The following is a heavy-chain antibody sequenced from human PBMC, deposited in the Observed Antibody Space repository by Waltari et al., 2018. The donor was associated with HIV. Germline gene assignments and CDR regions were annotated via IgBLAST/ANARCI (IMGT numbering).Heavy chain of an antibody. Sequence: VQLVESGGTQVRPGGSLRLSCVGSGFIFGHRWLHWVRQVPGKGLQWIARIDRDGRVFTNEGLVKGRFSISRDNTKNTMFLQLSRLTVDDSAVYYCARDVTRDYFGVYHSLFDVWGQGTTVTVSS. CDR2: IDRDGRVF. CDR1: GFIFGHRW. V-gene: IGHV3-74*03. CDR3: ARDVTRDYFGVYHSLFDV. J-gene: IGHJ6*02. D-gene: IGHD4-17*01.